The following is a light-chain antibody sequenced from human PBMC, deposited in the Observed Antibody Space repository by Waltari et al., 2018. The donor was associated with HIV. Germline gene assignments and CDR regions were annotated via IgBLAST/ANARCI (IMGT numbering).Light chain of an antibody. CDR3: CSYAGNYTFV. J-gene: IGLJ2*01. Sequence: QSALTQPRSVSGSPGQSVTIPCPGTSSDVGGYKYVPWYQHHPGKAPQLMIFDVNKRPSGVPDRFSGSKSGDTASLTISGLQAEDEADYDCCSYAGNYTFVFGGGTKLTVL. CDR2: DVN. V-gene: IGLV2-11*01. CDR1: SSDVGGYKY.